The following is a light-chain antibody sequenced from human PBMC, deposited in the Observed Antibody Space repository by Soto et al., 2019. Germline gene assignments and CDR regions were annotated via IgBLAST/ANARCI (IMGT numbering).Light chain of an antibody. CDR3: RSYTSRSTVV. Sequence: QSVLTQPASVSASPGQSITISCTGTSSDVGGYNYVSWYQQHPGKAPKLMIYEVSNRPSGVSDRFSGSKSGNTASLTISGLQAGDEADYSCRSYTSRSTVVFGGGTKLTVL. J-gene: IGLJ2*01. CDR2: EVS. V-gene: IGLV2-14*01. CDR1: SSDVGGYNY.